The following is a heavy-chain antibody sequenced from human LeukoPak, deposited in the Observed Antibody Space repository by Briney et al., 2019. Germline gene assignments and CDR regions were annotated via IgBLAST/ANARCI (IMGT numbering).Heavy chain of an antibody. V-gene: IGHV5-51*03. CDR2: IYPDDSDT. J-gene: IGHJ4*02. CDR1: GYTFSNYW. Sequence: GESLKIPCEASGYTFSNYWIGWVRQMPGKGLEWMGIIYPDDSDTKYSPPFQGQVTISADKSISTAYLQWSSLKASDTAMYYCARSRDSSGYYYLIWGQGTLVTVSS. D-gene: IGHD3-22*01. CDR3: ARSRDSSGYYYLI.